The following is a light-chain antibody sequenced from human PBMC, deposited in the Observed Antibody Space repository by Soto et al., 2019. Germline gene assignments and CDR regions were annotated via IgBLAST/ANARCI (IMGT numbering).Light chain of an antibody. J-gene: IGKJ3*01. CDR2: GAS. CDR3: QQYGASVT. Sequence: EIVLTQSPGTLSLSPGEGATLSCRASQGVSSSYLAWYQHKPGQAPRLLIYGASSRASGIPDRFSGSGSGTDFILTINRLEPEDFAGYYCQQYGASVTFGHGTKVDLK. V-gene: IGKV3-20*01. CDR1: QGVSSSY.